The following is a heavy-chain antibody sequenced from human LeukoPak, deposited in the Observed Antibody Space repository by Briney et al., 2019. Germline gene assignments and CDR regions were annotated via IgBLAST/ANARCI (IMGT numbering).Heavy chain of an antibody. Sequence: GGSLRLSCAASGFTFSSYGMHWVRQAPGKGLEWVAAIWYDGSNKYYADSVKGRFTISRDNSKNTLYLQMNSLRAEDTAVYYCARGNYGSGSQPYYYYYMDVWGKGTTVTVSS. CDR2: IWYDGSNK. CDR3: ARGNYGSGSQPYYYYYMDV. J-gene: IGHJ6*03. D-gene: IGHD3-10*01. CDR1: GFTFSSYG. V-gene: IGHV3-33*01.